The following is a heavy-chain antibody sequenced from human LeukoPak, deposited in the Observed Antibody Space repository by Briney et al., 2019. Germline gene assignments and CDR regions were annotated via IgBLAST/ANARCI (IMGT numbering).Heavy chain of an antibody. V-gene: IGHV3-23*01. CDR2: ISVSGAST. CDR3: AKKKGYSSGQGSIIDY. CDR1: GSIFSNYA. J-gene: IGHJ4*02. D-gene: IGHD6-19*01. Sequence: GGSLRLSCAASGSIFSNYAMSWVRRAPGKGLEWVSDISVSGASTYYADSVKGRFTISRDNSKNTLYLQVNSLRAEDTAVYYCAKKKGYSSGQGSIIDYWGQGTLVTVSS.